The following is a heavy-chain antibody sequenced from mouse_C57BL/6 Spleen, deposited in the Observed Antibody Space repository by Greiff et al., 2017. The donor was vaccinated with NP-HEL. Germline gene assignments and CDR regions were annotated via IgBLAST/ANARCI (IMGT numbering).Heavy chain of an antibody. CDR3: ARSLWDVGVAY. J-gene: IGHJ3*01. CDR2: INPYNGGT. V-gene: IGHV1-19*01. CDR1: GYTFTDYY. Sequence: VQLQQSGPVLVKPGASVKMSCKASGYTFTDYYMNWVKQSHGKSLEWIGVINPYNGGTSYNQKFKGKATLTVDKSSSTAYMELNSLTSEDSAVYYCARSLWDVGVAYWGQGTLVTVSA. D-gene: IGHD4-1*01.